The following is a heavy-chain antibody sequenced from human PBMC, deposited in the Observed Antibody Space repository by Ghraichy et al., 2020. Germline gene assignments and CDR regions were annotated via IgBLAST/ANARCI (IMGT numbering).Heavy chain of an antibody. D-gene: IGHD4-17*01. Sequence: ASVKVSCKASGYTFTSYAMHWVRQAPGQRLEWMGWINAGNGNTKYSQKFQGRVTITRDTSASTAYMELSSLRSEDTAVYYCARAGDYPTYYYYGMDVWGQGTTVTVSS. CDR3: ARAGDYPTYYYYGMDV. V-gene: IGHV1-3*01. J-gene: IGHJ6*02. CDR2: INAGNGNT. CDR1: GYTFTSYA.